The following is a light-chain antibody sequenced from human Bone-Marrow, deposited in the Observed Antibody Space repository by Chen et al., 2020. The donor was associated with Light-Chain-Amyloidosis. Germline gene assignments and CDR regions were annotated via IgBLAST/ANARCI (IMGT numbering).Light chain of an antibody. J-gene: IGLJ2*01. CDR2: RDT. CDR3: QSADSSGTYEVI. V-gene: IGLV3-25*03. Sequence: SYELTQPPSVSVSPGQTARITCSGDDLPTKYAYWYQQKPGQAPVLAIHRDTERPSGISERFSGSSSVTTATLTISGVQAEDEADYHCQSADSSGTYEVIFGGGTKLTVL. CDR1: DLPTKY.